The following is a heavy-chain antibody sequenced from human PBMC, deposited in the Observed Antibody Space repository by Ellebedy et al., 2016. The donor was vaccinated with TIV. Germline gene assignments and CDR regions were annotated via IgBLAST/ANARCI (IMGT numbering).Heavy chain of an antibody. D-gene: IGHD1-1*01. CDR1: GGSISSGGYY. J-gene: IGHJ6*03. CDR2: IYYSGST. V-gene: IGHV4-31*03. Sequence: SETLSLXCTVSGGSISSGGYYWSWIRQHPGKGLEWIGYIYYSGSTYYNPSLKSRVTISVDTSKNQFSLKLSSVTAADTAVYYCAASPSGSPTYYYYYYMDVWGKGTTVTVSS. CDR3: AASPSGSPTYYYYYYMDV.